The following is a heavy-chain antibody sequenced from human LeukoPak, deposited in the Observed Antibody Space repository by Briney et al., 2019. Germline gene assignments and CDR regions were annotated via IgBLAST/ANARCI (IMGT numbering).Heavy chain of an antibody. Sequence: SETLSLTCTVSGGSISSYYWSWIRQPPGKGLEWIGSIYYSGSTYYNPSLKSRVTISVDTSKNQFSLKLSSVTAADTAVYYCARGRSGSYYDYWGQGTLVTVSS. V-gene: IGHV4-59*12. J-gene: IGHJ4*02. CDR1: GGSISSYY. CDR2: IYYSGST. CDR3: ARGRSGSYYDY. D-gene: IGHD1-26*01.